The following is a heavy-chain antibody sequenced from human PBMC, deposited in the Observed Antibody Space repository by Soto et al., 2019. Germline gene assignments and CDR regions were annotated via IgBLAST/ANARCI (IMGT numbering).Heavy chain of an antibody. J-gene: IGHJ6*02. Sequence: GASVKVSCTPSGYTFTSYAMHWVRQAPGQRLEWMGWINAGNGNTKYSQKFQGRVTITRDTSASTAYMELSSLRSEDTAVYYCARDLTPLLPDDYGMDVWGQGTTVTVSS. D-gene: IGHD3-22*01. CDR3: ARDLTPLLPDDYGMDV. CDR2: INAGNGNT. V-gene: IGHV1-3*01. CDR1: GYTFTSYA.